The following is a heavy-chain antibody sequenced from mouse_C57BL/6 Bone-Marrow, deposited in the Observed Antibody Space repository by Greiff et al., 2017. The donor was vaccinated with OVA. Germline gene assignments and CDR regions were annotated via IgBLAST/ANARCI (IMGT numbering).Heavy chain of an antibody. V-gene: IGHV1-84*01. CDR3: ARWGYYGSSDFDY. CDR1: GYTFTDYY. J-gene: IGHJ2*01. CDR2: IYPGSGNT. D-gene: IGHD1-1*01. Sequence: VQLQESGPGLVKPGASVKISCKASGYTFTDYYINWVKQRPGQGLEWIGWIYPGSGNTKSNEKFKDKATLTVDTSSSTAYMHLSSLTSEDSAVYFCARWGYYGSSDFDYWGQGTTLTVSS.